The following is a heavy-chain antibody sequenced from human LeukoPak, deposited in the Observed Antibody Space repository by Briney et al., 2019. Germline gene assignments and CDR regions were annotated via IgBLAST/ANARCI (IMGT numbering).Heavy chain of an antibody. CDR1: GFTFGDHA. D-gene: IGHD6-19*01. V-gene: IGHV3-9*01. J-gene: IGHJ4*02. CDR3: AKVGAVSLES. Sequence: GGSLRLSWAASGFTFGDHAMHWVRQTPGKGLEGVAGISYNSGSLGYADSVKGRSTISGDNGKQSLFLQMNSLRPEDTAVYFCAKVGAVSLESWGQGTLVTVSS. CDR2: ISYNSGSL.